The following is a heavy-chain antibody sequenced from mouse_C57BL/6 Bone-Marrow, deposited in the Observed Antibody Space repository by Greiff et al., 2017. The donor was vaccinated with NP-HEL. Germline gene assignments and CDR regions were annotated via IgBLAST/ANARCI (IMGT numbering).Heavy chain of an antibody. CDR1: GFTFSSYT. J-gene: IGHJ3*01. CDR3: ARRGLRRGFAY. V-gene: IGHV5-9*01. D-gene: IGHD2-2*01. CDR2: ISGGGGNT. Sequence: EVNVVESGGGLVKPGGSLKLSCAASGFTFSSYTMSWVRQTPEKRLEWVATISGGGGNTYYPDSVKGRFTISRDNAKNTLYLQMSSLRSEDTALYYCARRGLRRGFAYWGQGTLVTVSA.